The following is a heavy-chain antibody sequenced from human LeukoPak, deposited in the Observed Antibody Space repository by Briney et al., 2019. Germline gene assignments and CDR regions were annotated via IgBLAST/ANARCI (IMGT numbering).Heavy chain of an antibody. CDR3: TTERRLQYGWFDY. Sequence: GGSLRLSCAASGFTFSSYSMNWVRQAPGKGLEWVGRIKSKTDGGTTDYAAPVKGRFTISRDDSKSTLYLQMNSLKTEDTAVYYCTTERRLQYGWFDYWGQGNLVTVSS. V-gene: IGHV3-15*01. D-gene: IGHD4-4*01. CDR1: GFTFSSYS. CDR2: IKSKTDGGTT. J-gene: IGHJ4*02.